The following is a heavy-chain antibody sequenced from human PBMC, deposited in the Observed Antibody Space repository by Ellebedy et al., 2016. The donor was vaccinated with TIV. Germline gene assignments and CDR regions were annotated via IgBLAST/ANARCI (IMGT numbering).Heavy chain of an antibody. CDR2: ISPNGGSA. Sequence: PGGSLRLSCSASGFTFSSYAFHWVRQAPGKGLEYVSSISPNGGSAYYADSVKGRFTMSRDNSKNTLYLQMSGLRAEDTAVYYCVKDLAWDFDYWGQGTLVTVSS. CDR1: GFTFSSYA. D-gene: IGHD3-16*01. J-gene: IGHJ4*02. CDR3: VKDLAWDFDY. V-gene: IGHV3-64D*09.